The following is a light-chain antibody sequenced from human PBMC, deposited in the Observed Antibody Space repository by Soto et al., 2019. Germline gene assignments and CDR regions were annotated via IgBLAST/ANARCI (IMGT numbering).Light chain of an antibody. CDR1: QSVSSF. V-gene: IGKV3-11*01. Sequence: ETVLTQSPATLSLSPGEGATLSCRASQSVSSFLAWYQQKPGLAPRLLIYDASNRATGIPARFSGSGSGTDFTLTISSLEPEDFAVYYCQQHTNWPLTFGGGTKVEIK. CDR3: QQHTNWPLT. CDR2: DAS. J-gene: IGKJ4*01.